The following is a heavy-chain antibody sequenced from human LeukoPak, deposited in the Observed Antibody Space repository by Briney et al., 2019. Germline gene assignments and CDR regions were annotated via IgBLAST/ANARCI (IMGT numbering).Heavy chain of an antibody. J-gene: IGHJ4*02. CDR1: GFTFSSYG. D-gene: IGHD4-17*01. Sequence: AGGSLRLSCAASGFTFSSYGMHWVRQAPGKGLEWVAFIRCDGSNKYYADSVKGRFTISRDNSKNTLYLQMNSLRAEDTAVYYCAKWTDYGDYEGPNFDYWGQGTLVTVSS. CDR3: AKWTDYGDYEGPNFDY. CDR2: IRCDGSNK. V-gene: IGHV3-30*02.